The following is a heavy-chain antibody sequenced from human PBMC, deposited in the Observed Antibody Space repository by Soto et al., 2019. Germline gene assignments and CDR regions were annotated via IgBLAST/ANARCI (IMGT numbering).Heavy chain of an antibody. CDR3: ASNALYDYIWGSYRPSLFDY. J-gene: IGHJ4*02. D-gene: IGHD3-16*02. CDR2: ISSSSSTI. Sequence: ESGGGLVQPGGSLRLSCAASGFTFRSYSMNWVRQAPGKGLEWVSYISSSSSTIYYADSVKGRFTISRDNAKNSLYLQMNSLRAEDTAVYYCASNALYDYIWGSYRPSLFDYWGQGTLVTVSS. CDR1: GFTFRSYS. V-gene: IGHV3-48*01.